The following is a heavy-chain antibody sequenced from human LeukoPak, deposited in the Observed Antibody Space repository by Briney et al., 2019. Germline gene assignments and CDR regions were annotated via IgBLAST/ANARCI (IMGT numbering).Heavy chain of an antibody. D-gene: IGHD3-3*01. V-gene: IGHV4-39*01. CDR2: IYYSGST. Sequence: SETLSLTCTVSGGSISSSSYYWGWIRQPPGKGLEWIGSIYYSGSTYYNPSLKSRVTISVDTSKNQLSLKLSSVTAADTAVYYCARHYYDFWSGYLGWFDPWGQGTLVTVSS. CDR1: GGSISSSSYY. J-gene: IGHJ5*02. CDR3: ARHYYDFWSGYLGWFDP.